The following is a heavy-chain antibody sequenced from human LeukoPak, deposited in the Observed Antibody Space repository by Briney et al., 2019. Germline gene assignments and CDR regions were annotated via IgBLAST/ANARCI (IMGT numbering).Heavy chain of an antibody. J-gene: IGHJ4*02. CDR2: FDPEDGET. Sequence: ASVKVSCKASGYTLTELSMHWVRQAPGKGLEWMGGFDPEDGETIYAQKFQGRVTMTEDTSTDTAYMELSSLRSEDTAVYYCATVSTRDSYVDYFDYWGQGTLVTVSS. V-gene: IGHV1-24*01. CDR3: ATVSTRDSYVDYFDY. D-gene: IGHD5-18*01. CDR1: GYTLTELS.